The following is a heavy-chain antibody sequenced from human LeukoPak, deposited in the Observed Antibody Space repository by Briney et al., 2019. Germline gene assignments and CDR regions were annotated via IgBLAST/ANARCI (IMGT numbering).Heavy chain of an antibody. D-gene: IGHD6-19*01. CDR2: IWYNGKNK. Sequence: GGSLTLSCAVSGFTFSSYAMHWVRQAPGKGLEWVAMIWYNGKNKNYADSVKGRFTISRDNSKNTLELQMNSLKADDTAVNYCVRDPSNSGWAFDYWGQGTLVTVSS. V-gene: IGHV3-33*08. J-gene: IGHJ4*02. CDR1: GFTFSSYA. CDR3: VRDPSNSGWAFDY.